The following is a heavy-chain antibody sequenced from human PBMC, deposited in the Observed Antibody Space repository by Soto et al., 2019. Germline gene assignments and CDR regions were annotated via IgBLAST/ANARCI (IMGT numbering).Heavy chain of an antibody. CDR1: GGSISSSSYY. D-gene: IGHD3-9*01. CDR3: ARNYDILTSPPNWFDP. Sequence: SETLSLTCTVSGGSISSSSYYWGWIRQPPGKGLEWIGSIYYSGSTYYNPSLKSRVTISVDTSKNQFSLKLSPVTAADTAVYYCARNYDILTSPPNWFDPWGQGTLVTVSS. J-gene: IGHJ5*02. V-gene: IGHV4-39*01. CDR2: IYYSGST.